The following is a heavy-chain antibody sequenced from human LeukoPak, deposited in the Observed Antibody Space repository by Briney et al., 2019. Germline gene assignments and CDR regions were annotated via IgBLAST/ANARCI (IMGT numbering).Heavy chain of an antibody. CDR2: IYSSGST. J-gene: IGHJ4*02. CDR3: ARDGAGGWSFFDY. Sequence: NPSGTLSLTCTVSGGSISSSYWSWIRQPQGKGLGWIGYIYSSGSTNYNPSLKSRVTISVDTSKNQFSLRLSSVTAADTAVYYCARDGAGGWSFFDYWGQGTLVTVSS. CDR1: GGSISSSY. V-gene: IGHV4-59*13. D-gene: IGHD6-19*01.